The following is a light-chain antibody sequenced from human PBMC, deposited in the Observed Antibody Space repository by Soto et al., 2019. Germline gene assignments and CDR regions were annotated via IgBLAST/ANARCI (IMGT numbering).Light chain of an antibody. V-gene: IGKV1-5*01. CDR1: QSISSW. CDR3: QQYNRYSWT. J-gene: IGKJ1*01. Sequence: DIQMTQSPCTLSASVGDRVTITCRASQSISSWLAWYQQKPGKAPKLLIYDASSLESGVPSRFSGSGSGTEFTLTISSLQPDDFAPYYCQQYNRYSWTFGQGTKVEIK. CDR2: DAS.